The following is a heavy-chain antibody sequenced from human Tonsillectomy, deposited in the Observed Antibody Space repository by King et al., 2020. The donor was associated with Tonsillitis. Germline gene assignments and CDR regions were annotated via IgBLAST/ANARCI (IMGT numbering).Heavy chain of an antibody. J-gene: IGHJ4*02. Sequence: QVQLVQSGAEVKKPGSSMRVSCKASGVTFSSYAISWVRLAPGLGLEWMGRIIPMLNMSNYAQRFQGSVTITADKSTSTAYMELRSLKSEDTAMFYCARSWPDQYYFDYWGQGTLVTVSS. CDR2: IIPMLNMS. CDR1: GVTFSSYA. V-gene: IGHV1-69*04. CDR3: ARSWPDQYYFDY.